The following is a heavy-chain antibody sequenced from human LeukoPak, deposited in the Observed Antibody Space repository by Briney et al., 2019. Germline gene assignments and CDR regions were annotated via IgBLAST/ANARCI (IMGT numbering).Heavy chain of an antibody. J-gene: IGHJ3*02. CDR1: GFTFSSYG. Sequence: GGSLRLSCAASGFTFSSYGMHWVRQAPGKGLEGVAVIWYDGSNKYYADSVKGRFTISRDNSKNTLYLQMNSLRAEDTAVYYCARDRAVAGPSHDAFDIWGQGTMVTVSS. D-gene: IGHD6-19*01. CDR2: IWYDGSNK. V-gene: IGHV3-33*01. CDR3: ARDRAVAGPSHDAFDI.